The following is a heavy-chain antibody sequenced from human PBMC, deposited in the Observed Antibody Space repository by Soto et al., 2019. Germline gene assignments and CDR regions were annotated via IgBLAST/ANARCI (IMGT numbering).Heavy chain of an antibody. CDR2: INPNGGGT. J-gene: IGHJ4*02. V-gene: IGHV1-46*01. D-gene: IGHD3-10*01. Sequence: GSVKVSYTASGSKFLNHYIHWVRQDPGVGLEWMGIINPNGGGTDYAQKFQGRVTMTTDTYASTVHMELSSLRSEDTAVYFCARDSSASATSYSFDYWGQGTLLTVSS. CDR1: GSKFLNHY. CDR3: ARDSSASATSYSFDY.